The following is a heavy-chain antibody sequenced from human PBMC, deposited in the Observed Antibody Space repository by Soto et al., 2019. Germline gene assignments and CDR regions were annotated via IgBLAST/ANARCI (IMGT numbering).Heavy chain of an antibody. V-gene: IGHV3-48*02. J-gene: IGHJ3*02. CDR2: ISSSSSNI. Sequence: EVQLVESGGGLVQPGGSLRLSCAASGFTFSSYSMNWVRQAPGKGLEWVSYISSSSSNIYYADSVKGRFTISRDNAKSSLYLQMNSLRDEDTAVYYCARDWYSNALAPDAFDIWGQGTMVTVSS. CDR3: ARDWYSNALAPDAFDI. CDR1: GFTFSSYS. D-gene: IGHD5-18*01.